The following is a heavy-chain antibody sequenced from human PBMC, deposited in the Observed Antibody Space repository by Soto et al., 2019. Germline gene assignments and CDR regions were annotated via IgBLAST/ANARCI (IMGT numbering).Heavy chain of an antibody. CDR3: AKAYDYGSGSYYSTFDY. CDR2: ISGTGDKA. D-gene: IGHD3-10*01. CDR1: GFSFSNYA. J-gene: IGHJ4*02. Sequence: PGGALRLSCAPSGFSFSNYAMTGVRQSPGKGLEWVSTISGTGDKAYYADPVKGRFTISRDNSKNTLYLQMNSLRVEDTAVYYCAKAYDYGSGSYYSTFDYWGQGALVTVSS. V-gene: IGHV3-23*01.